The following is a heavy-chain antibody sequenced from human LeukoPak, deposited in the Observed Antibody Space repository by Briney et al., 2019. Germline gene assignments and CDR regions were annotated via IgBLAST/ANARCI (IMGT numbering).Heavy chain of an antibody. D-gene: IGHD4-11*01. CDR1: GFTFSSYA. CDR2: LSPSSAYI. CDR3: ARDRGDYSNYAYYFDY. J-gene: IGHJ4*02. V-gene: IGHV3-21*01. Sequence: GGSLRLSCAASGFTFSSYAMHWVRQAPGKGLEWVSSLSPSSAYIHYADSVKGRFTISRDNAKNSLYLQMNSLRAEGTAVYYCARDRGDYSNYAYYFDYWGQGTLVTVSS.